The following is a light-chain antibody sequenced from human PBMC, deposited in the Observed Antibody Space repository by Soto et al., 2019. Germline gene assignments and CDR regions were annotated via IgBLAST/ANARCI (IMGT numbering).Light chain of an antibody. CDR3: CSYAGSSTLI. CDR1: SSDVGSYNL. CDR2: EGT. J-gene: IGLJ2*01. V-gene: IGLV2-23*01. Sequence: QSVLTQPASVSGSPGQSITISCIGTSSDVGSYNLVSWYQQHPGKAPKLMIYEGTKRPSGLSNRFSGSRSGNTASQTISGLQAQDEADYYCCSYAGSSTLIFGGGTKLTVL.